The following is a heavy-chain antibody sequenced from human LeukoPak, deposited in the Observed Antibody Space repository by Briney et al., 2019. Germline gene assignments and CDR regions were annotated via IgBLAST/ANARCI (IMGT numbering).Heavy chain of an antibody. CDR2: VYYSTNT. J-gene: IGHJ3*02. CDR1: GDSISSSSYY. CDR3: ARHSRAAYRGYENAFDI. D-gene: IGHD5-12*01. V-gene: IGHV4-39*01. Sequence: PSETLSLTCTVSGDSISSSSYYWDWIRQPPGNGLEWIGNVYYSTNTYYNPSLKSRVTISVDTSKNQFSLKLSSVTAADTAIYYCARHSRAAYRGYENAFDIWGQGTVVTVSS.